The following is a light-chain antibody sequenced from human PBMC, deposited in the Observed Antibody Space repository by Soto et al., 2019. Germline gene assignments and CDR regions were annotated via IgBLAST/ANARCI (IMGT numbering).Light chain of an antibody. CDR3: RQALKASTV. CDR2: LGF. Sequence: DIVLPQSPLSLPVTPGEPASISCRSSQSLLQSNGYNYVHWYLQKPGQSPQLLIYLGFDRASGVRDRFSGSGSGTDFTLRISRVEAEDVGVYYGRQALKASTVVAQGNKV. V-gene: IGKV2-28*01. CDR1: QSLLQSNGYNY. J-gene: IGKJ1*01.